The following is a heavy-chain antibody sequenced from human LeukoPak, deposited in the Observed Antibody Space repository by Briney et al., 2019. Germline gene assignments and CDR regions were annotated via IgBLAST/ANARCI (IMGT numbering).Heavy chain of an antibody. CDR3: ARAGWFGDSVFDY. D-gene: IGHD3-10*01. V-gene: IGHV4-61*02. Sequence: SQTLSLTCTVSGGSISGGSYYWSCIRQPAGKGLEWIGRIYTSGSTNYNPSLKSRVTISVDTSKNQFSLKLSSVTAADTAVYYCARAGWFGDSVFDYWGQGTLVTVSS. CDR2: IYTSGST. CDR1: GGSISGGSYY. J-gene: IGHJ4*02.